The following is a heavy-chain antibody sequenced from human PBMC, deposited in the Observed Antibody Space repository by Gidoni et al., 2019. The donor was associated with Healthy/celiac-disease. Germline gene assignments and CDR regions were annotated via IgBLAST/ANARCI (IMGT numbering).Heavy chain of an antibody. CDR2: IYYSGST. Sequence: QVQLQESGPGLVKPSQTLSLTCTVSAGSISSGDYSWSWLRQPPGKGLEWIGYIYYSGSTYYNPSLKSRVTISVDTSKNQFSLKLSSVTAADTAVYYCARVGCSSTSCYDYYYYMDVWGKGTTVTVSS. CDR1: AGSISSGDYS. D-gene: IGHD2-2*01. V-gene: IGHV4-30-4*01. CDR3: ARVGCSSTSCYDYYYYMDV. J-gene: IGHJ6*03.